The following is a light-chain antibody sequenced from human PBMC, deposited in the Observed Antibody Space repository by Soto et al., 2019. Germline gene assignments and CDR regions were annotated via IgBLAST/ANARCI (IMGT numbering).Light chain of an antibody. CDR2: KAS. CDR3: QQYHSGGT. V-gene: IGKV1-5*03. Sequence: DIQMTQSPSTLSASVGDRVTITCRASQSISSWLAWYQQKPGTAPKLLIYKASTLESGVPSRFSGSGSGTEFTLTISRLQPDDFAAYYCQQYHSGGTFGQGTKVEVK. J-gene: IGKJ1*01. CDR1: QSISSW.